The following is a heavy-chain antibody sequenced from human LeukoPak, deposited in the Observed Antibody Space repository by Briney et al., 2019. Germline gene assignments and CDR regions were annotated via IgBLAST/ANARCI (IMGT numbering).Heavy chain of an antibody. V-gene: IGHV3-30*18. D-gene: IGHD3-22*01. J-gene: IGHJ4*02. Sequence: PGGSLRLSCAASGFTFSSYGMHWVRQAPGKGLEWVAVISDDGSNKYYADSVKGRFTISRDNSKNTLYLQMNSLRAEDTAVYYCAKGSTYYYDSSGYYLYYFDYWGQGTLVTVSS. CDR2: ISDDGSNK. CDR1: GFTFSSYG. CDR3: AKGSTYYYDSSGYYLYYFDY.